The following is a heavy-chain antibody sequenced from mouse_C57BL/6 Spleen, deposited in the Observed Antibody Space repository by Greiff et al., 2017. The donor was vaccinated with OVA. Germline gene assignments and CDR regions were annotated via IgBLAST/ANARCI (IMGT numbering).Heavy chain of an antibody. D-gene: IGHD1-1*01. V-gene: IGHV3-6*01. CDR1: GYSITSGYY. CDR3: ARDRAITTVGPFDY. Sequence: EVKLEESGPGLVKPSQSLSLTCSVTGYSITSGYYWNWIRQFPGNKLEWMGYISYDGSNNYNPSLKNRISITRDTSKNQFFLMLNSVTTEDTATYYAARDRAITTVGPFDYWGQGTTLTVSS. J-gene: IGHJ2*01. CDR2: ISYDGSN.